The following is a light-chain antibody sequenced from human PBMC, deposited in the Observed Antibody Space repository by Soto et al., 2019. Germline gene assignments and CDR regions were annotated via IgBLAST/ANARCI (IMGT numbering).Light chain of an antibody. J-gene: IGLJ2*01. CDR2: DVT. CDR1: STDIGTYSR. V-gene: IGLV2-23*02. Sequence: QSVLTQPASVSGSPGQSITISCTGTSTDIGTYSRVSWYLQYPGKAPKLMIYDVTKRPSGVSNRFSGSRSGSTASLTISGLQAEDEANYYCAAWDDSLSGVLFGGGTKLTVL. CDR3: AAWDDSLSGVL.